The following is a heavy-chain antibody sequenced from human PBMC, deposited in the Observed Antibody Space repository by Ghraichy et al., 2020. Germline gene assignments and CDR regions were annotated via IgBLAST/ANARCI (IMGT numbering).Heavy chain of an antibody. CDR1: GFTFSSYG. CDR3: AKDYYYDNFKSNGMDV. Sequence: GGSLRLSCAASGFTFSSYGMHWVRQAPGKGLEWVAVISYDGSNKYYADSVKGRFTISRDNSKNTLYLQMNSLRAEDTAVYYCAKDYYYDNFKSNGMDVWGQGTTVTVSS. V-gene: IGHV3-30*18. J-gene: IGHJ6*02. CDR2: ISYDGSNK. D-gene: IGHD3-22*01.